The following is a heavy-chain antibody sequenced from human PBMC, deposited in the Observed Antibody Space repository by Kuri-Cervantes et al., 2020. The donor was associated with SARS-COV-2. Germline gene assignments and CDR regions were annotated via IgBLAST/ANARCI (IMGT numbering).Heavy chain of an antibody. CDR1: GGSISSYY. Sequence: SETLSLTCTVSGGSISSYYWSWIRQPPGKGLEWIGYIYYSGSTNYNPSLKSRVTISVDTSKNQFSLKLSSVTAADTAVYYCARDGGNPYNWFDPWSQGTLVTVSS. J-gene: IGHJ5*02. CDR2: IYYSGST. D-gene: IGHD4-23*01. CDR3: ARDGGNPYNWFDP. V-gene: IGHV4-59*01.